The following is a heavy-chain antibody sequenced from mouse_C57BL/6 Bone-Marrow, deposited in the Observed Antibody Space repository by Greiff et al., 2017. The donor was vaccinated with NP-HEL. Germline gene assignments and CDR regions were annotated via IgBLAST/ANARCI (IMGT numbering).Heavy chain of an antibody. J-gene: IGHJ3*01. CDR3: TGSSLAWFAY. D-gene: IGHD1-1*01. V-gene: IGHV1-15*01. CDR1: GYTFTDYE. Sequence: QVQLQQSGAELVRPGASVTLSCKASGYTFTDYEMHWVKQTPVHGLEWIGAIDTETGGTAYNQKFTGKAILTADKSSSTAYMELRSLTSEDSAVYYCTGSSLAWFAYWGQGTLVTVSA. CDR2: IDTETGGT.